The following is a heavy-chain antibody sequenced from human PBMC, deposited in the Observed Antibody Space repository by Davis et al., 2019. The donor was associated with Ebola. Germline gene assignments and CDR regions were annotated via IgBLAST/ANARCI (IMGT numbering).Heavy chain of an antibody. CDR1: GGSISSYY. V-gene: IGHV4-59*01. Sequence: SETLSLTCTVSGGSISSYYWSWIRPSPGGGLEWIGSVYSSGTTNYNPSLKSRVPISVDTSTNQFSLRLTSVTTADTALYYCARVLDLYCSTTNCYNWFDPWGQGTLVTVSS. D-gene: IGHD2-2*01. J-gene: IGHJ5*02. CDR3: ARVLDLYCSTTNCYNWFDP. CDR2: VYSSGTT.